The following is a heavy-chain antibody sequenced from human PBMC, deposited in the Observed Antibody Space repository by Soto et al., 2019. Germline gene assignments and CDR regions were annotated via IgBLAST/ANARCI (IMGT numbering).Heavy chain of an antibody. V-gene: IGHV1-8*01. Sequence: ASVKVSCKASGYTFTGYDSSWGRQATGKGLEWMGGLNPKDGKTIYAQKFQGRVTMTENTSTDTAYMELSSLRSEDTAVYYCATRYCSGGSCYSSVDAFDIWGQGTIVTVSS. J-gene: IGHJ3*02. D-gene: IGHD2-15*01. CDR3: ATRYCSGGSCYSSVDAFDI. CDR1: GYTFTGYD. CDR2: LNPKDGKT.